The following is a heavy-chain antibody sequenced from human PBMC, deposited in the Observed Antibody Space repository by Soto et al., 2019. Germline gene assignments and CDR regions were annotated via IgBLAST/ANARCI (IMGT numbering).Heavy chain of an antibody. J-gene: IGHJ5*02. CDR2: INAGNGNT. D-gene: IGHD3-10*01. V-gene: IGHV1-3*01. CDR3: ARAPGLGAAISRFDP. Sequence: QVQLVQSGAEVKKPGASVKVSCKASGYTFTSYAMHWVRQAPGQRLEWMGWINAGNGNTKYSQKFQGRVTITRDTSASTAYMELSSLRSEDTAVYYRARAPGLGAAISRFDPWGQGTLVTVSS. CDR1: GYTFTSYA.